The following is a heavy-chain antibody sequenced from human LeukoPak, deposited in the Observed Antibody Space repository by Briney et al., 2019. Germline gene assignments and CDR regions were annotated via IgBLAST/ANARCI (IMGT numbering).Heavy chain of an antibody. V-gene: IGHV4-34*01. J-gene: IGHJ6*03. CDR1: GGSFSGYY. D-gene: IGHD2-8*01. Sequence: SETLSLTCAVYGGSFSGYYWSWIRQPPGKGLEWIGEINHSGSTNYNPSLKGRVTISVDTSKNQFSLKLSSVTAADTAVYYCAREWYYYYYMDVWGKGTTVTVSS. CDR3: AREWYYYYYMDV. CDR2: INHSGST.